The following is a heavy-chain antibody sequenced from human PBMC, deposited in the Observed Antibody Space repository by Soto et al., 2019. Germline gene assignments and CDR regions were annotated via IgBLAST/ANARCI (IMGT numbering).Heavy chain of an antibody. D-gene: IGHD1-26*01. CDR2: IDPSDSYT. CDR3: ASLDLPWGAFDP. V-gene: IGHV5-10-1*01. J-gene: IGHJ2*01. Sequence: LGESLKSSCKGAGYSFTSYWISWVCQMPGKGLEWMGRIDPSDSYTNYSPSFQGHVTISADKSISTAYLQWSSLKASDTAMYYCASLDLPWGAFDPWGRGTLVTVPS. CDR1: GYSFTSYW.